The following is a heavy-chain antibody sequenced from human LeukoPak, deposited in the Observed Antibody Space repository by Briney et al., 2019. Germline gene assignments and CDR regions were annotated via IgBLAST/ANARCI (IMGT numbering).Heavy chain of an antibody. Sequence: SVKVSCKASGVIFSINWVRQAHGQGLEWMGRIIPRLDTTNYAQKFQGRVTITADKSTDTVYMELRRLRSEDTAVYCANLVGLLDVWGQGTTVSVSS. V-gene: IGHV1-69*08. D-gene: IGHD1-26*01. J-gene: IGHJ6*02. CDR3: NLVGLLDV. CDR1: GVIFS. CDR2: IIPRLDTT.